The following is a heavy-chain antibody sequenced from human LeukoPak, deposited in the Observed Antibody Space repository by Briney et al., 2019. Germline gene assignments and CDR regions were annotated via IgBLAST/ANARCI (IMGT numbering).Heavy chain of an antibody. V-gene: IGHV4-59*12. J-gene: IGHJ5*02. CDR2: IYHSGST. Sequence: SETLSLTCTVSGGSISSYYWSWIRQPPGKGLEWIGYIYHSGSTYCNPSLKSRVTISVDRSKNQFSLKLSSVTAADTAVYYCARDHPYSSSSSWFDPWGQGTLVTVSS. CDR1: GGSISSYY. CDR3: ARDHPYSSSSSWFDP. D-gene: IGHD6-6*01.